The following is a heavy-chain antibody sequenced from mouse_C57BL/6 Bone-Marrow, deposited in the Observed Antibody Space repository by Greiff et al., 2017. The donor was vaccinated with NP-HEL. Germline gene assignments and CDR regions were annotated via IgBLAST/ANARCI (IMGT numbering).Heavy chain of an antibody. CDR1: GFTFSSYA. D-gene: IGHD1-1*01. V-gene: IGHV5-9-1*02. Sequence: EVKLVESGEGLVKPGGSLKLSCAASGFTFSSYAMSWVRQTPEKRLEWVAYISSGGDYIYYADTVKGRFTISRDNARNTLYLQMSSLKSEDTAMYYCTREVNYGSRYFDVWGTGTTVTVSS. CDR2: ISSGGDYI. CDR3: TREVNYGSRYFDV. J-gene: IGHJ1*03.